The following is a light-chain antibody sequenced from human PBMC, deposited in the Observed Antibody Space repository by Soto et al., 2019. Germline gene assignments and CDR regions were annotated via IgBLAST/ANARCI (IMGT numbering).Light chain of an antibody. J-gene: IGLJ1*01. CDR3: GAWDGSLRLYV. V-gene: IGLV1-51*01. CDR2: DSN. CDR1: SCNIGNNY. Sequence: QSVLTRPPSVSPAPGQTVTISCSGRSCNIGNNYVSWYQQVPGAAPKLLIYDSNKRPSGIPERFSASKSGTSATLAITGLQTGDEVDYYCGAWDGSLRLYVFGSGTKVTVL.